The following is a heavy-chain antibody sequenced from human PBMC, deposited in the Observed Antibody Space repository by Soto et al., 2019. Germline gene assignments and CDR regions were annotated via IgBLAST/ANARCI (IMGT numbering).Heavy chain of an antibody. CDR1: GYAISNGYY. Sequence: SETLSLTCAVSGYAISNGYYWGWVRQPPGKGLEWIGDSHQSGITHHSPSLKGRVITSVVTSKNQFSLDLISVTAADTAMYYCVRTVAVAGTNVPDYFDHWGQGIQVTVSS. V-gene: IGHV4-38-2*01. D-gene: IGHD6-19*01. J-gene: IGHJ4*02. CDR3: VRTVAVAGTNVPDYFDH. CDR2: SHQSGIT.